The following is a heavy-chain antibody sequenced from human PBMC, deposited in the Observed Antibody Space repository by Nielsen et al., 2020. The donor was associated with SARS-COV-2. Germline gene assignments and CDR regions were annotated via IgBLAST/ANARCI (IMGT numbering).Heavy chain of an antibody. Sequence: SVKVSCKASGGTFSSYAISWVRQAPGQGLEWMGRIIPILGIANYAQKFQGRVTITADKSTSTAYMELSSLRSEDTAVYYCAARGGYTYYYYGMDVWGQGTTVTVSS. D-gene: IGHD3-22*01. CDR1: GGTFSSYA. CDR2: IIPILGIA. J-gene: IGHJ6*02. CDR3: AARGGYTYYYYGMDV. V-gene: IGHV1-69*04.